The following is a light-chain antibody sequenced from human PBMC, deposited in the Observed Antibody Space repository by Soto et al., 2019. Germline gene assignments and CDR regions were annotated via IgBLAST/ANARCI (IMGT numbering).Light chain of an antibody. Sequence: QSALIQPRSVSGSPGQSVTISCTGTSSDVGPYNFVSWYQHHPGKAPKPMIYRVSQRPSGVPDRFSGSKSGNTASLTISGLQAEDEAEYYCCSFAGTNTYVVFGGGTQLTVL. CDR2: RVS. CDR3: CSFAGTNTYVV. J-gene: IGLJ2*01. V-gene: IGLV2-11*01. CDR1: SSDVGPYNF.